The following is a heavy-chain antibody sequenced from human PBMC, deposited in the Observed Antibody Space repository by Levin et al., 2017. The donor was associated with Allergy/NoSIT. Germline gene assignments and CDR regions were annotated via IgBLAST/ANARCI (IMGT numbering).Heavy chain of an antibody. CDR1: GGSISSGDYY. Sequence: SQTLSLTCTVSGGSISSGDYYWSWIRQPPGKGLEWIGYIYYSGSTYYNPSLKSRVTISVDTSKNQFSLKLSSVTAADTAVYYCASVGEWLRYSTTITTFDYWGQGTLVTVSS. CDR2: IYYSGST. D-gene: IGHD5-12*01. J-gene: IGHJ4*02. CDR3: ASVGEWLRYSTTITTFDY. V-gene: IGHV4-30-4*01.